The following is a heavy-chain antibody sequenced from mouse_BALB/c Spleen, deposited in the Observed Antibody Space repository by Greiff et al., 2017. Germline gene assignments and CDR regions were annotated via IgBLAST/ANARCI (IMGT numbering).Heavy chain of an antibody. V-gene: IGHV5-17*02. D-gene: IGHD1-1*01. CDR2: ISSGSSTI. Sequence: EVNVVESGGGLVQPGGSRKLSCAASGFTFSSFGMHWVRQAPEKGLEWVAYISSGSSTIYYADTVKGRFTISRDNPKNTLFLQMTSLRSEDTAMYYCARGLHGSSYVGFAYWGQGTLVTVSA. CDR1: GFTFSSFG. J-gene: IGHJ3*01. CDR3: ARGLHGSSYVGFAY.